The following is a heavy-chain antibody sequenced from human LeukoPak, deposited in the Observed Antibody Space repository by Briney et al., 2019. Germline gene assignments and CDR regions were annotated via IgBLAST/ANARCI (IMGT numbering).Heavy chain of an antibody. J-gene: IGHJ4*02. Sequence: GGSLRLSCAASGFTFSGSAMHWVRQASGKGLEWVGRIRSKANSYATAYTASVKDRFTISRDDSRNTAYLQMNSLKTEDTAVYYCARYYEQDDYFGYWGQGTLVTVSS. CDR1: GFTFSGSA. V-gene: IGHV3-73*01. CDR3: ARYYEQDDYFGY. D-gene: IGHD1-26*01. CDR2: IRSKANSYAT.